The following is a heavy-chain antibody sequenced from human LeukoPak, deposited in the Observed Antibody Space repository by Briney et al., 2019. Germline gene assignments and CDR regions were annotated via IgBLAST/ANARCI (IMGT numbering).Heavy chain of an antibody. CDR3: TTEVGTSMYYFDY. CDR1: GFTFSNAW. V-gene: IGHV3-15*01. CDR2: INSKTDGGTT. Sequence: GGSLRLSCAASGFTFSNAWMSWVRQAPGKGLEWVGRINSKTDGGTTDYAAPVKGRFTISRDDSKNTLSLHMNSLKTEDTAVYYCTTEVGTSMYYFDYWGQGTLVTVSS. J-gene: IGHJ4*02. D-gene: IGHD1-26*01.